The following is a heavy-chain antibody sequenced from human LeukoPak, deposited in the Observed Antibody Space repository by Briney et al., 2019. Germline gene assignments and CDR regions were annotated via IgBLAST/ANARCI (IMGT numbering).Heavy chain of an antibody. V-gene: IGHV4-4*07. CDR3: ARDTVWFGELLLNWFDP. CDR1: GGSISSYY. CDR2: IYTSGST. D-gene: IGHD3-10*01. J-gene: IGHJ5*02. Sequence: SETLSLTCTVSGGSISSYYWSWIRQPAGKGLEWIGRIYTSGSTNYNPSLKSRVTMSVDTSKNQFSLKLSSVTAADTAVYYCARDTVWFGELLLNWFDPWGQGTLVTVSS.